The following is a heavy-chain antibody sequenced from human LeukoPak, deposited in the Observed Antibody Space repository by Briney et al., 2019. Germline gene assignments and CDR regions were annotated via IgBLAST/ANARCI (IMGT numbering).Heavy chain of an antibody. CDR1: GFTFSSYS. V-gene: IGHV3-21*01. J-gene: IGHJ4*02. D-gene: IGHD3-10*01. CDR2: ISSSSSYI. Sequence: GGSLRLSCAASGFTFSSYSMNWVRQAPGKGLEWVSSISSSSSYIYYADSVKGRFTISRDNAKNSLYLQMNSLRAEDTAVYYCTRVRAATGGDDYWGQGTLVTVSS. CDR3: TRVRAATGGDDY.